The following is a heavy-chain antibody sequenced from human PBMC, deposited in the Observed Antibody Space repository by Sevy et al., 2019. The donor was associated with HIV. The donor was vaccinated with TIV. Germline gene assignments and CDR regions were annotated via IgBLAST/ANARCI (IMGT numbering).Heavy chain of an antibody. D-gene: IGHD3-10*01. CDR2: IYYSGAT. CDR3: ARQGGYGSGSFVDF. Sequence: SETLSLTCTVSGGSINSNNYYWGWIRQAPGKGLEWVGSIYYSGATYYNPSLKSQVTIFVDTSKNQFSLKLSSVTAADTAVYYCARQGGYGSGSFVDFWGQGTLVTVSS. CDR1: GGSINSNNYY. V-gene: IGHV4-39*01. J-gene: IGHJ4*02.